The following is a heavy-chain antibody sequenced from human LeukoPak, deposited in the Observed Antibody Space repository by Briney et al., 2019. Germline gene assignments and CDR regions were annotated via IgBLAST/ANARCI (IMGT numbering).Heavy chain of an antibody. CDR1: RFTPSSYS. V-gene: IGHV3-48*04. CDR3: ARGPREQQQGQYWYFDL. Sequence: GGSLRLSSAASRFTPSSYSMNWVRAAPGEGRGRGSYICSSSSTIYYADSVKGRFTISRDNAKNSLYLQKNSLSAEDTAVYYCARGPREQQQGQYWYFDLWGRGTLVTVSS. CDR2: ICSSSSTI. J-gene: IGHJ2*01. D-gene: IGHD6-13*01.